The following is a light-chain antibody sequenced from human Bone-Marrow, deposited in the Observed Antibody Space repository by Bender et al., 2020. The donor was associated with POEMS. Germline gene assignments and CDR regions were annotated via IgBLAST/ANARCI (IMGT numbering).Light chain of an antibody. Sequence: QLVPTQSPSASASLGGSVNLTCILSSGQSTFSIAWHQQQPEKGPHYLMRINSDGSHTKGDGISDRFSGSSSGSERYLTISSLQSDDEADYYCQTWANGIWVFGGGTKLTVL. J-gene: IGLJ3*02. CDR3: QTWANGIWV. CDR1: SGQSTFS. V-gene: IGLV4-69*01. CDR2: INSDGSH.